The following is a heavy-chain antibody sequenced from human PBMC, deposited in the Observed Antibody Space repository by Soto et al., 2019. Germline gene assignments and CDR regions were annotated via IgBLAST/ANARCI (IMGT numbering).Heavy chain of an antibody. D-gene: IGHD4-17*01. Sequence: GPTLVNPTQTLTLTCTFSGFSLSTSGVGVGWIRQPPGKALEWLAIIYWNDDKGYSPSLKSRLTITKDTSKYQVVLTMTNMDPVDTATYYCARHYGGKGLDYWGQGALVTVSS. CDR3: ARHYGGKGLDY. CDR1: GFSLSTSGVG. J-gene: IGHJ4*02. V-gene: IGHV2-5*01. CDR2: IYWNDDK.